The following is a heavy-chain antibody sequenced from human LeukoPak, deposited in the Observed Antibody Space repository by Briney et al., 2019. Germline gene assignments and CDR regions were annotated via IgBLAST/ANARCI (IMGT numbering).Heavy chain of an antibody. CDR2: IYYSGST. V-gene: IGHV4-59*01. J-gene: IGHJ4*02. Sequence: PSETLSLTCTVSGGSISSYYWSWIRQPPGKGLEWIGCIYYSGSTNYNPSLKSRVTISVDTSKNQFPLKLSSVTAADTAVYYCARVSDFWSGHTRYYFDYWGQGTLVTVSS. CDR3: ARVSDFWSGHTRYYFDY. D-gene: IGHD3-3*01. CDR1: GGSISSYY.